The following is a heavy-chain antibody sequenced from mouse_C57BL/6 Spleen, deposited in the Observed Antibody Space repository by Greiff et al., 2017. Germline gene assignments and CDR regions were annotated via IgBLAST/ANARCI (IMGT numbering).Heavy chain of an antibody. D-gene: IGHD2-2*01. J-gene: IGHJ4*01. CDR1: GYTFTSYW. CDR3: TRLEVTTRAMDY. Sequence: VHVKQSGTVLARPGASVKMSCKTSGYTFTSYWMHWVKQRPGQGLEWIGAIYPGNSDTSYNQKFKGKAKLTAVTSASTAYMELSSLTNEDSAVYYCTRLEVTTRAMDYWGQGTSVTVSS. CDR2: IYPGNSDT. V-gene: IGHV1-5*01.